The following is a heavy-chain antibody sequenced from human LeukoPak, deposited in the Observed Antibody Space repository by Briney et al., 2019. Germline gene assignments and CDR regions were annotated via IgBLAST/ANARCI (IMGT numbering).Heavy chain of an antibody. CDR3: ARAPTTVTYDY. D-gene: IGHD4-17*01. Sequence: GGSLRLSCAASGFTFSSYWMSWVRQAPGKGLEWVANIKKDGSENYYVDSVKGRFTISRDNAKKSLYLQMKSLRAEDTAVYYCARAPTTVTYDYWGQGTLVTVSS. CDR1: GFTFSSYW. CDR2: IKKDGSEN. V-gene: IGHV3-7*01. J-gene: IGHJ4*02.